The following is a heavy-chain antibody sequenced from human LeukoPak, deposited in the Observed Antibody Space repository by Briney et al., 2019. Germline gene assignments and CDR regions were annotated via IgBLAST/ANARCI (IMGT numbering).Heavy chain of an antibody. Sequence: GGSLRPSCAASGFTFSSYAMSWVRQAPGKGLEWVSVISGSGGSTYYADSVKGRFTMSRDSSKNTLYLQMNSLRAEDTAVYYCAKDQNIVATTIDYWGQGTLVTVSS. V-gene: IGHV3-23*01. CDR2: ISGSGGST. CDR1: GFTFSSYA. CDR3: AKDQNIVATTIDY. J-gene: IGHJ4*02. D-gene: IGHD5-12*01.